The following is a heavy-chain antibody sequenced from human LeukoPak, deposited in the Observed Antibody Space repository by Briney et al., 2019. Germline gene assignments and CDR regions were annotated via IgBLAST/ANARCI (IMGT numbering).Heavy chain of an antibody. CDR2: INHIVIT. CDR1: GGSFSGDY. V-gene: IGHV4-34*01. J-gene: IGHJ6*03. D-gene: IGHD2-2*02. Sequence: PSESPSLTCALYGGSFSGDYWSWIRHPPRKGLEWIGEINHIVITNYNPSLKSRVTISVDTSKNQCSLKLSSVTAADTAVYYCARDLPDCSSTSCYNYYYYYMDVWGKGTTVTVSS. CDR3: ARDLPDCSSTSCYNYYYYYMDV.